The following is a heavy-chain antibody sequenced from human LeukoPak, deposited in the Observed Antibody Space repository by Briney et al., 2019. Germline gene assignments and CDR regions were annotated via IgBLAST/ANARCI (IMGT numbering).Heavy chain of an antibody. CDR3: ARRRYDFWSGYYTPFDP. D-gene: IGHD3-3*01. CDR2: IYPGDSDT. Sequence: GESLKISCKGSGYSFTSYWIGWVRQMPGKGLEWMGIIYPGDSDTRYGPSFQGQVTISADKSISTAYLQWSSLKASDTAMYYCARRRYDFWSGYYTPFDPWGQGTLVTVSS. V-gene: IGHV5-51*01. J-gene: IGHJ5*02. CDR1: GYSFTSYW.